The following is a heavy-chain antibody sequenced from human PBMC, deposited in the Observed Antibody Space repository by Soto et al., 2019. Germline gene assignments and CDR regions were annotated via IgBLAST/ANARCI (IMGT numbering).Heavy chain of an antibody. V-gene: IGHV1-69*13. Sequence: ASVTVSCTASGGTFSSYAISWVRQAPGQGLEWMGGIIPISGTANYAQKFQGRVTITADESTSTAYMELSSLRSEDTAVYYCARSHSDIVVVPAALGEDYYYGMDVWGQGTTVTVSS. D-gene: IGHD2-2*01. CDR2: IIPISGTA. CDR3: ARSHSDIVVVPAALGEDYYYGMDV. J-gene: IGHJ6*02. CDR1: GGTFSSYA.